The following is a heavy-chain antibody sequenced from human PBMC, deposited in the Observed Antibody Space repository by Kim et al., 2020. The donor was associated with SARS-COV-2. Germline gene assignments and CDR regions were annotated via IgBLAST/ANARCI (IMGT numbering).Heavy chain of an antibody. Sequence: GGSLRLSCAASGFTFSDYYMSWIRQAPGKGLEWVSYIGSSGSIIYYADSVKGRFTISRDNAKNSLYLQINSLRAEDTAVYYCAREGYYYDSRSPRFDYWGQGALVTVSS. CDR2: IGSSGSII. D-gene: IGHD3-22*01. V-gene: IGHV3-11*01. CDR3: AREGYYYDSRSPRFDY. CDR1: GFTFSDYY. J-gene: IGHJ4*02.